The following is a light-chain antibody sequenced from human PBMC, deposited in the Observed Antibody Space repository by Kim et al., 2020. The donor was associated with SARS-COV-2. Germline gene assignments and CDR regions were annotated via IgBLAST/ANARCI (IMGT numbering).Light chain of an antibody. CDR2: EVN. V-gene: IGLV2-8*01. J-gene: IGLJ7*01. CDR1: SGDVGGYDF. CDR3: SSFAGSDYLL. Sequence: QSALTQFPSTSGSPGQSVTISCTGTSGDVGGYDFVSWYQRHPGKAPKLIIYEVNKRPSGVPDRFSGSKSGNTASLTVSGLQADDEAEYFCSSFAGSDYLLFGGGTQLTVL.